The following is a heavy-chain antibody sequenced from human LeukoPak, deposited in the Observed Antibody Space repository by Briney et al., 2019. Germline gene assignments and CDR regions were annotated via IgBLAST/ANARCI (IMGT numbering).Heavy chain of an antibody. CDR1: GFAFGSHP. Sequence: PGGSLRLSCAASGFAFGSHPMSWVRQAPGKGLEWVGRIKSKSDGGTTDYAAPVKGRFTISRDDSKTTMYLQMNSLKTEDTAVYYCIIYPPVGQYFQHWGQGTPVTVSS. CDR2: IKSKSDGGTT. D-gene: IGHD1-26*01. J-gene: IGHJ1*01. V-gene: IGHV3-15*01. CDR3: IIYPPVGQYFQH.